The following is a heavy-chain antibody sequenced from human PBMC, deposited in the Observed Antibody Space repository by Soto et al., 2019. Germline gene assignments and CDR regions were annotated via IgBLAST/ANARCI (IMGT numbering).Heavy chain of an antibody. CDR2: IYYSGST. CDR3: ARADTVGPYYYYGMDV. J-gene: IGHJ6*02. V-gene: IGHV4-59*01. Sequence: PSETLSLTCTVSGGSISSYYWSWIRQPPGKGLEWIGYIYYSGSTNYNPSLKSRVTISVDTSKNQFSLKLSSVTAADTAVYYCARADTVGPYYYYGMDVWGQGTRVTVSS. D-gene: IGHD3-3*01. CDR1: GGSISSYY.